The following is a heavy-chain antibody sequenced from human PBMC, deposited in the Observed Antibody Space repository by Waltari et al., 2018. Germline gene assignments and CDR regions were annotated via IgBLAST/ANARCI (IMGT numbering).Heavy chain of an antibody. CDR3: ARGYYDSSGYSAQGDY. J-gene: IGHJ4*02. V-gene: IGHV1-69*08. CDR2: IIPILGRA. D-gene: IGHD3-22*01. CDR1: GGTFSSYT. Sequence: QVQLVQSGAEVKKPGSSVKVSCKASGGTFSSYTISWVRQAPGQGLEWMGRIIPILGRANDAQKFQGRGTIAADKSTSTAYMELSSLRSEDTAVYYCARGYYDSSGYSAQGDYWGQGTLVTVSS.